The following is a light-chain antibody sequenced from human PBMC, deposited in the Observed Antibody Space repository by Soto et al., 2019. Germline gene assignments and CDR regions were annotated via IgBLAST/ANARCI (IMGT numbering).Light chain of an antibody. Sequence: DIQMTQSPSTLSASVGDRVTITCRASQSSSKWLAWYQQKPGTAPKLLIYDASSLESGVPSRFSGSGSGTEFTLTISTLQPDDLATYYCQQYNSWSGLTFGRGTKVDIK. CDR1: QSSSKW. J-gene: IGKJ4*01. CDR2: DAS. V-gene: IGKV1-5*01. CDR3: QQYNSWSGLT.